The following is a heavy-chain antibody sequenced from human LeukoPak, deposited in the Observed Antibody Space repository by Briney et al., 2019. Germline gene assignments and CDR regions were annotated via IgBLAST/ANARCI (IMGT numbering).Heavy chain of an antibody. Sequence: GGSLRLSCAASGFTFSSYWMHWVRQAPGKGLEWVAFIRYDGSNKYYTDSVKGRFTISRDDSKNTLYLQMNSLRAEDTAVYYCARDADAFDIWGQGTMVTVSS. CDR1: GFTFSSYW. CDR3: ARDADAFDI. CDR2: IRYDGSNK. J-gene: IGHJ3*02. V-gene: IGHV3-30*02.